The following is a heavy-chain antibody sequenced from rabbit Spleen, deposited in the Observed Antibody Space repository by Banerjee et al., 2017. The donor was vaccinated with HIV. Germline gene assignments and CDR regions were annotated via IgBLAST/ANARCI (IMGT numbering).Heavy chain of an antibody. V-gene: IGHV1S45*01. Sequence: LEESGGGLVKPGGTLTLTCTVSGFSFSSNWICWVRQAPRKGLEWIACIDTSDGDTDYANWPKGRFTISKTSSTTVTLQMTSLTAADTATYFCGRGDSSSGDGCNLWGQGTLVTVS. CDR1: GFSFSSNW. D-gene: IGHD1-1*01. J-gene: IGHJ4*01. CDR2: IDTSDGDT. CDR3: GRGDSSSGDGCNL.